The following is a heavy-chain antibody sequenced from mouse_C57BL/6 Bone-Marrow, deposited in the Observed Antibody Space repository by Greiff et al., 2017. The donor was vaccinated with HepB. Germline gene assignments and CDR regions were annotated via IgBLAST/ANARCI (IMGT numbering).Heavy chain of an antibody. J-gene: IGHJ3*01. CDR3: ARELGRWFAY. Sequence: VKLQQSGPELVKPGASVKISCKASGYAFSSSWMNWVKQRPGKGLEWIGRIYPGDGDTNDNGKFKGKATLTADKSSSTAYMQLSSLTSEDSAVYFCARELGRWFAYWGQGTLVTVSA. D-gene: IGHD4-1*01. CDR2: IYPGDGDT. CDR1: GYAFSSSW. V-gene: IGHV1-82*01.